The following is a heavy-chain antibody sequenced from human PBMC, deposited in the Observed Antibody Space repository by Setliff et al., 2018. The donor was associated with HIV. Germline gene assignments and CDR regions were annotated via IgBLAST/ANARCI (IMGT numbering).Heavy chain of an antibody. CDR2: ISSSGTYI. Sequence: LRLSCAASGFTFSSYSMNWVRQAPGKGLEWVSSISSSGTYIFYADSVKGRFTISRDNAKSSLYLQMSSLRVEDTAVYYCARDESESRGYRFSGHTFDIWGQGTSVTVSS. CDR1: GFTFSSYS. J-gene: IGHJ3*02. D-gene: IGHD3-16*02. V-gene: IGHV3-21*06. CDR3: ARDESESRGYRFSGHTFDI.